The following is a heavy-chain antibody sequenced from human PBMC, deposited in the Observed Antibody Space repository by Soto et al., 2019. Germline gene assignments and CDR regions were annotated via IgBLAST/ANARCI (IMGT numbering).Heavy chain of an antibody. CDR2: SRSNYYGGAS. Sequence: PGGSLRLSCTASGFTFGGYAMSWVRHGPRKGLEWVGFSRSNYYGGASDYPSSVNGRFTISREDTNSIAYLQMNRLKTEDTAVYYCTSNQYYYSMDVWGQGTTVTVSS. CDR3: TSNQYYYSMDV. V-gene: IGHV3-49*04. CDR1: GFTFGGYA. J-gene: IGHJ6*02.